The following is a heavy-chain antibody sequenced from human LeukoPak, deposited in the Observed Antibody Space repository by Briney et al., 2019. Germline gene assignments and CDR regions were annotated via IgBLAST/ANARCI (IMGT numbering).Heavy chain of an antibody. CDR2: NYSGGST. CDR1: GFTVSINY. CDR3: ASDTGAGMAGTFYY. V-gene: IGHV3-53*01. J-gene: IGHJ4*02. Sequence: GGSLRLSCAASGFTVSINYMSWVRQAPAKGLECVSVNYSGGSTYYADSVKGRFTISRDNSKNTLYLQMNSLRAEDTVVYYCASDTGAGMAGTFYYWGQGTLVTVSS. D-gene: IGHD6-19*01.